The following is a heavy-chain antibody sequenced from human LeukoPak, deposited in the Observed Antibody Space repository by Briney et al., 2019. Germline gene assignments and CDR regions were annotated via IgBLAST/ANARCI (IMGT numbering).Heavy chain of an antibody. D-gene: IGHD2-15*01. Sequence: GGSLRLSCVASRFTFSTYAMAWVRQAPGKKLECVAVITGGGTNTYQADSVKGRFTISRDNSKNTLSLQMNSLRVEDTAKYYCAKGTLESCSGSRCYPFDYWGRGTLVTVSS. J-gene: IGHJ4*02. CDR1: RFTFSTYA. CDR3: AKGTLESCSGSRCYPFDY. V-gene: IGHV3-23*01. CDR2: ITGGGTNT.